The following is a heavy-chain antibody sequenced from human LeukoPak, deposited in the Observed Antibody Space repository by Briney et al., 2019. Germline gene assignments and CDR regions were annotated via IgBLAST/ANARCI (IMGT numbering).Heavy chain of an antibody. CDR1: GGSISSSSYY. CDR3: ASRRLEGSYLSWFDY. Sequence: PSETLSLTCTVSGGSISSSSYYWGWIRQPPGKGLEWIGSIYYSGSTYYNPSLKSRVTISVDTSKNQFSLKLSSVTAADTAVYYCASRRLEGSYLSWFDYWGQGTLVTVSS. V-gene: IGHV4-39*01. J-gene: IGHJ4*02. CDR2: IYYSGST. D-gene: IGHD1-26*01.